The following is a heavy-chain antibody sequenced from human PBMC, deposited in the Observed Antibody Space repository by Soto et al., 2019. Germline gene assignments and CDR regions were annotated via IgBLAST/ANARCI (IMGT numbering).Heavy chain of an antibody. V-gene: IGHV3-30*18. CDR3: AKDLGFGVDY. J-gene: IGHJ4*02. CDR2: ISYDGSNK. Sequence: QVQLVESGGGVVQPGRSLRLSCAASGFTFSSYGMHWVRQAPGKGLEWVAVISYDGSNKYYADSVKGRFTISRDNSKNTLYLQMNGLRAEDTAVYYCAKDLGFGVDYWGQGTLVTVSS. CDR1: GFTFSSYG. D-gene: IGHD3-10*01.